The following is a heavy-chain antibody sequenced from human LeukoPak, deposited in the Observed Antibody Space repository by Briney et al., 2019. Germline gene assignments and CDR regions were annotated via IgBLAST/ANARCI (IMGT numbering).Heavy chain of an antibody. CDR3: ARCRITIFGVVIMAPYYGMDV. Sequence: PSETLSLTCAVYGGSFSGYYWSWIRQPPGKGLEWIGEINHSGSTNYNPCLKSRVTISVDTSKNQFSLKLSSVTAADPAVYYCARCRITIFGVVIMAPYYGMDVWGQGTTVTVSS. V-gene: IGHV4-34*01. CDR2: INHSGST. CDR1: GGSFSGYY. J-gene: IGHJ6*02. D-gene: IGHD3-3*01.